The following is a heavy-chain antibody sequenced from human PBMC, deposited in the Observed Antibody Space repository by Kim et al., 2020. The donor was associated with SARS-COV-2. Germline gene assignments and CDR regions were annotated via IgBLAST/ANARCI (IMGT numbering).Heavy chain of an antibody. CDR1: GFTFSGSA. J-gene: IGHJ4*02. Sequence: GGSLRLSCVASGFTFSGSAMHWVRQAPGKGLEWIGRIKSKTNNYATAYDASMTGRFTISRDDSKNTAFLQMISLNTEDTAVYFCMGGAPPGDSEYWGQGTLVTVSS. CDR2: IKSKTNNYAT. CDR3: MGGAPPGDSEY. V-gene: IGHV3-73*01. D-gene: IGHD3-16*01.